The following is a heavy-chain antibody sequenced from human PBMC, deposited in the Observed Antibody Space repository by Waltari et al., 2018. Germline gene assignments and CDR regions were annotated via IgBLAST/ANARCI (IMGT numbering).Heavy chain of an antibody. J-gene: IGHJ4*02. CDR3: ARAMDPYCSGGSCYGDY. V-gene: IGHV1-2*02. CDR1: GYTFTGYY. Sequence: QVQLVQSGAEVKKPGASVKVSCKASGYTFTGYYMHWVRQAPGQGLEWMGWINPTSGGTNYAQKFQGRVTMTRDTSISTAYMELSRLRSDDTAVYYCARAMDPYCSGGSCYGDYWGQGTLVTVSS. D-gene: IGHD2-15*01. CDR2: INPTSGGT.